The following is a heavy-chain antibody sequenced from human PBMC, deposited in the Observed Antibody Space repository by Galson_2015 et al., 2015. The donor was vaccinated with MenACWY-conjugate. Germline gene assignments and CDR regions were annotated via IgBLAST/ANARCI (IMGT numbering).Heavy chain of an antibody. CDR3: ASGDDLSGYYYRLNL. V-gene: IGHV4-59*13. CDR1: GGSISNYY. J-gene: IGHJ3*01. CDR2: VQNTWNI. D-gene: IGHD3-22*01. Sequence: SETLSLTCTVSGGSISNYYWSWIRQPPGKGLEWIGYVQNTWNINYNPSLKSRVTISVDASKNQFSVRLSSVTAADTAVYYCASGDDLSGYYYRLNLWGQGTTVIVSS.